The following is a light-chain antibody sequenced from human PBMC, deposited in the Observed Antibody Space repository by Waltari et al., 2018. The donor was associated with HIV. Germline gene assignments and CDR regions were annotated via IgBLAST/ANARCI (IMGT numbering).Light chain of an antibody. Sequence: SYELTQPPSVSVSPGQTARITCSGDALPNQYAYWYKQKPGQAPVLVIYKDNERPSGIPERISGSRSGTTVTLTISGVQAEDEADYYCQSADSSGTVVFGGGTKLTVL. CDR2: KDN. CDR1: ALPNQY. CDR3: QSADSSGTVV. V-gene: IGLV3-25*03. J-gene: IGLJ2*01.